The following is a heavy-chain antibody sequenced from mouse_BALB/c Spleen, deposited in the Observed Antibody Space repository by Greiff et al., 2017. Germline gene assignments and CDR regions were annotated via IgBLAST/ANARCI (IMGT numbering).Heavy chain of an antibody. V-gene: IGHV1-80*01. J-gene: IGHJ3*01. D-gene: IGHD2-14*01. Sequence: QVQLQQSGAELVRPGSSVKISCKASGYAFSSYWMNWVKQRPGQGLEWIGQIYPGDGDTNYNGKFKGKATLTADKSSSTAYVQLSSLTSEDSAVYFWSNRCDGWFAYWGQGTLVTVSA. CDR1: GYAFSSYW. CDR3: SNRCDGWFAY. CDR2: IYPGDGDT.